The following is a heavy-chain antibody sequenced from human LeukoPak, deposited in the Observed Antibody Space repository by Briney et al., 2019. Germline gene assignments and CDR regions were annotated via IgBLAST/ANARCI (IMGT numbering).Heavy chain of an antibody. CDR3: ARDPDNSSGFSHFDY. CDR1: GGSISSSSYY. D-gene: IGHD6-19*01. CDR2: IYYSGST. J-gene: IGHJ4*02. V-gene: IGHV4-39*07. Sequence: SETLSLTCTVSGGSISSSSYYWGWIRQPPGKGLEWIGSIYYSGSTYYNPSLKSRVTISVDTSKNLFSLKLSSVTAADTAVYYCARDPDNSSGFSHFDYWGQGTLVTVSS.